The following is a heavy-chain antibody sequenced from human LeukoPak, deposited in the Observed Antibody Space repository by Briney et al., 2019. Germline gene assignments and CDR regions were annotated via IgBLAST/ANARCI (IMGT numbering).Heavy chain of an antibody. D-gene: IGHD2-21*02. V-gene: IGHV3-23*01. CDR2: ISGGGGKT. Sequence: TGGSLRLSCEASGFTFSSCALSWVRQAPGKGLEWVSAISGGGGKTWYADSVKGRFTISRDNSKNTLYLQMNSLRAEDTALYYCAKDPIVFNSGDYYLGAFNIWGQGAMVTVPS. CDR3: AKDPIVFNSGDYYLGAFNI. CDR1: GFTFSSCA. J-gene: IGHJ3*02.